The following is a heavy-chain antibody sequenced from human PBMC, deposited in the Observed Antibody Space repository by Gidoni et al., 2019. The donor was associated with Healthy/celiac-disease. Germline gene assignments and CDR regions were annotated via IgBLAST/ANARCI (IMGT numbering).Heavy chain of an antibody. J-gene: IGHJ4*02. D-gene: IGHD3-16*01. CDR3: ARRGRSLQSLVDY. Sequence: EVQLVQSGAEAKKPGESLKSYCKDSGDSFTSYWIGWVRQMPWKGLEWMGIIYPGDSDTTYSPSFQGQVTIAADKSICTSSLQWSSLKASDTAMYYCARRGRSLQSLVDYWGQGTLVTVSS. CDR1: GDSFTSYW. CDR2: IYPGDSDT. V-gene: IGHV5-51*01.